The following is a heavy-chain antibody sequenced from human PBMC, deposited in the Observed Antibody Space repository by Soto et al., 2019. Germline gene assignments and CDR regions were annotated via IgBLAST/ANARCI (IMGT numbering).Heavy chain of an antibody. V-gene: IGHV3-30*18. J-gene: IGHJ6*02. Sequence: QVQLVESGGGVVQPGRSLRLSCAASGFTFSSYGMHWVRQAPGKGLEWVAVISYDGSNKYYADSVKGRFTISRDNSKNTLYLQMNSLRAEDTAVYYCAKDSRHYYGSGPPVYYYGMDVWGQGTTVTVSS. CDR3: AKDSRHYYGSGPPVYYYGMDV. D-gene: IGHD3-10*01. CDR2: ISYDGSNK. CDR1: GFTFSSYG.